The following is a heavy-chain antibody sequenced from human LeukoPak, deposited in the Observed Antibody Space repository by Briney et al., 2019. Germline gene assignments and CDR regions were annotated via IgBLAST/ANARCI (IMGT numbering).Heavy chain of an antibody. Sequence: SETLSLTCTVSGASISNYYWSWIRQPAGKGLEWIGRMYNSGSTIYNPSLQSRVTMSLDTSSNHFSLNLISVTAADTAVCYCVRAEGGGYARYWGQGTLVTVSS. D-gene: IGHD5-12*01. CDR3: VRAEGGGYARY. CDR1: GASISNYY. J-gene: IGHJ4*02. CDR2: MYNSGST. V-gene: IGHV4-4*07.